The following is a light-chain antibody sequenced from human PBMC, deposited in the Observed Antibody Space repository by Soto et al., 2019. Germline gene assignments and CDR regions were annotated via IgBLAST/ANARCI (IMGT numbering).Light chain of an antibody. CDR1: SSNVGSNT. Sequence: QSALTQPPSASGTPGQRVTISCSGSSSNVGSNTVNWYQQLPGTAPKLLIYSNNPRPSGVPDRFSGSKSGTSASLAISGLQSGDEADYYCAAWDDSLNAYVFATGTKVTVL. CDR2: SNN. V-gene: IGLV1-44*01. CDR3: AAWDDSLNAYV. J-gene: IGLJ1*01.